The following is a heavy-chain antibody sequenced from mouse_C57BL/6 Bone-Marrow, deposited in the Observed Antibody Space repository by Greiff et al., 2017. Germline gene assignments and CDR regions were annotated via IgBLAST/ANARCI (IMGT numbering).Heavy chain of an antibody. J-gene: IGHJ3*01. CDR3: ARAAYYYGSSQAWFAY. CDR2: IYPGSGNT. Sequence: QVQLQQSGPELVKPGASVKISCKASGYSFTSYYIHWVKQRPGQGLEWIGGIYPGSGNTKYNEKFKGKATLTADTSSSTAYMQLSSLTSEDSAVYYCARAAYYYGSSQAWFAYWGQGTLVTVSA. D-gene: IGHD1-1*01. CDR1: GYSFTSYY. V-gene: IGHV1-66*01.